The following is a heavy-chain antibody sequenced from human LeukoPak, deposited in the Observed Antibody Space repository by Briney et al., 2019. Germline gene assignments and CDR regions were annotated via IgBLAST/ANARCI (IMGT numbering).Heavy chain of an antibody. CDR3: ARVMGASWFFYLDV. CDR1: GFTFNTYGM. CDR2: IFHRGIP. D-gene: IGHD3-16*02. Sequence: PGGSLRLSCAASGFTFNTYGMSWVRQAPGKGLEWIGEIFHRGIPNYNPSFESRVTMSVDTSKNQLSLNLNSVTAADTAVYYCARVMGASWFFYLDVWGKGTTVTVSS. V-gene: IGHV4-4*02. J-gene: IGHJ6*03.